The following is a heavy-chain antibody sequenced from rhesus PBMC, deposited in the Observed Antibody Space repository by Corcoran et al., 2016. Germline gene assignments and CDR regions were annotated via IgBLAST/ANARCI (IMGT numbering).Heavy chain of an antibody. CDR3: ARVWRDGTTCYFDY. CDR2: LDGSSGST. CDR1: VGSFSSYW. J-gene: IGHJ4*01. D-gene: IGHD1-26*01. V-gene: IGHV4-165*02. Sequence: QVQLQESGPGLVKPSETLSLTCAVSVGSFSSYWWDWMRQPPGKGLEMTGSLDGSSGSTQYNPSLNSGATISDDPYRNQVSLKLSSVAAANPDVYYYARVWRDGTTCYFDYWGQGILVTVSS.